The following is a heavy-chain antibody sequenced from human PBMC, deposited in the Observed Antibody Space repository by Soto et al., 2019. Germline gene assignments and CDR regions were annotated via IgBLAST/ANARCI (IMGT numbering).Heavy chain of an antibody. CDR3: ARDKVAAETIYGMDV. J-gene: IGHJ6*02. CDR1: GFTFSSYG. D-gene: IGHD6-13*01. V-gene: IGHV3-33*01. Sequence: GSLRLSCAASGFTFSSYGMHWVRQAPGKGLEWVAVIWYDGSNKYYADSVKGRFTISRDNSKNTLYLQMNSLRAEDTAVYYCARDKVAAETIYGMDVWGQGTTVTVYS. CDR2: IWYDGSNK.